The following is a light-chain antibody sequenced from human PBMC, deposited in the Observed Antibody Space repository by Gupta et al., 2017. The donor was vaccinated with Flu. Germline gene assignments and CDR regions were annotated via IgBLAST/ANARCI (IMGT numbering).Light chain of an antibody. CDR1: SSNIGGHT. CDR2: SNY. J-gene: IGLJ3*02. CDR3: VSWDDSLDEWV. Sequence: QSVLTQPPSASGTPGQGVTISCSGTSSNIGGHTVNWYQQLPGTAPKLLIYSNYQRPSGVPDRFSGSKSGTSASLAISGLQSEDEADYHCVSWDDSLDEWVFGGGTKLTVL. V-gene: IGLV1-44*01.